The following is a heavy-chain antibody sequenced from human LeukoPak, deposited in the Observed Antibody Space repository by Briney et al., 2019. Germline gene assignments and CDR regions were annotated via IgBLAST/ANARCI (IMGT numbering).Heavy chain of an antibody. Sequence: GWSLRLSCAASGFTFSSYWMSWVRQAPGKGLEWVANIKQDGSEKYYVDSVKGRFTISRDNAKNSLYLQMNSLRAEDTAVYYCARDSIAVAGTVGLSYWGQGTLVTVSS. CDR2: IKQDGSEK. V-gene: IGHV3-7*01. CDR1: GFTFSSYW. J-gene: IGHJ4*02. D-gene: IGHD6-19*01. CDR3: ARDSIAVAGTVGLSY.